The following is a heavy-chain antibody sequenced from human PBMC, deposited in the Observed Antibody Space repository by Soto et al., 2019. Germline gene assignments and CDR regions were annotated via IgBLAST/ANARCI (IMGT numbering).Heavy chain of an antibody. CDR2: FDPQDGER. Sequence: ASVKVSCKVSGYTLTELSIHWFGQAPGKGLEWSVGFDPQDGERIYAQKFKGRVTMTEDTSLATAYMKLSSLRSEDTAVYYCSTYQEGNHDPRQLFHHWGQGTSVIVSS. V-gene: IGHV1-24*01. D-gene: IGHD3-16*01. CDR1: GYTLTELS. CDR3: STYQEGNHDPRQLFHH. J-gene: IGHJ1*01.